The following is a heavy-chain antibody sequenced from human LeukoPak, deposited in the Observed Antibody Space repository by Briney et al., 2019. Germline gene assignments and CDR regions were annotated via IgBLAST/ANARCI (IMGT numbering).Heavy chain of an antibody. CDR1: GYTFTGYY. CDR2: TNPNSGGT. D-gene: IGHD3-22*01. CDR3: ARRYYYDSSGPHAFGI. V-gene: IGHV1-2*02. J-gene: IGHJ3*02. Sequence: ASVNVSCKASGYTFTGYYMHWVRQARGQGLEWMGWTNPNSGGTNYAQKFQGRATMTRDTSISTAYMELSRLSSDDTAVYYCARRYYYDSSGPHAFGIWGQGKMVTVSS.